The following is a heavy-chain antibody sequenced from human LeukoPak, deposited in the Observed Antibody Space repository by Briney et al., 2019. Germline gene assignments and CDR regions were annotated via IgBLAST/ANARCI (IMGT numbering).Heavy chain of an antibody. CDR2: FIPIFGTD. J-gene: IGHJ4*02. CDR1: GGTFSSYA. V-gene: IGHV1-69*13. Sequence: GASVKVSCKASGGTFSSYAISWVRQAPGQGLEWVGGFIPIFGTDNYAQRFQGRVKITADEPTSTAYMELSSLTSGDTAVYYCAILRGSGGNYWGQGTLVTVSS. CDR3: AILRGSGGNY. D-gene: IGHD3-16*01.